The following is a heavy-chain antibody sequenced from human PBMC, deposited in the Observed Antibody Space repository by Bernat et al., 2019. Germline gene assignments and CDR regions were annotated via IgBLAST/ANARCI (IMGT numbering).Heavy chain of an antibody. D-gene: IGHD3-22*01. CDR2: IYYSGST. CDR3: AAYYYDSSGYLGAAFDI. J-gene: IGHJ3*02. Sequence: QLQLQESGPGLVKPSETLSLTCTVSGGSISSSSYYWGWIRQPPGKGLEWIGSIYYSGSTYYNPSLKSRVTISVDTSKNQFSLKLSSVTAADTAVYYCAAYYYDSSGYLGAAFDIWGQRTMVTVSS. V-gene: IGHV4-39*01. CDR1: GGSISSSSYY.